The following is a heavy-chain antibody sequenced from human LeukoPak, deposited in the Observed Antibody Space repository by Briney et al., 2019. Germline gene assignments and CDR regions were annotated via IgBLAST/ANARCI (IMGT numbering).Heavy chain of an antibody. CDR1: GFTFSSYW. D-gene: IGHD2-2*01. V-gene: IGHV3-7*04. J-gene: IGHJ3*02. CDR2: IKKDGSDK. CDR3: ARVTYLRYCSSASCSNAFDI. Sequence: GGSLRLSCAASGFTFSSYWMSWARQAPGKGLEWVANIKKDGSDKYYVDSVKGRFTISRDNAKNSLSLQMNSLRAEDTAVYYCARVTYLRYCSSASCSNAFDIWGQGTMVTVSS.